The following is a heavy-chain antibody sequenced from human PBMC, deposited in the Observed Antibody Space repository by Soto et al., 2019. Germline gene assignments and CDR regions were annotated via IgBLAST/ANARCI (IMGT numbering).Heavy chain of an antibody. CDR2: ISAYNGNT. D-gene: IGHD3-3*01. V-gene: IGHV1-18*01. CDR1: GYTSTTYG. J-gene: IGHJ4*02. Sequence: ASVQASCTNSGYTSTTYGICLMRHSPGQRSEWMGLISAYNGNTNYAQKLQGRVTMTTDTSTSTAYMELRSLRADDTAVYYCARDQPNYDFRSGSAHSIAYRGQGTLVTVTS. CDR3: ARDQPNYDFRSGSAHSIAY.